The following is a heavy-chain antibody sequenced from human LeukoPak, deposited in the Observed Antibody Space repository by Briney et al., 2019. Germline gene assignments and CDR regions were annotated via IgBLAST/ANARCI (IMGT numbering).Heavy chain of an antibody. J-gene: IGHJ5*02. Sequence: PGGSLRLSCAASGFTFSDYYMSWIRQAPGKGLEWVSYISSSSSYTNYADSVKGRFTISRDNAKNSLYPQMNSLRAEDTAVYYCARGLVGEGEFDPWGQGTLVTVSS. CDR3: ARGLVGEGEFDP. V-gene: IGHV3-11*06. CDR2: ISSSSSYT. CDR1: GFTFSDYY. D-gene: IGHD3-16*01.